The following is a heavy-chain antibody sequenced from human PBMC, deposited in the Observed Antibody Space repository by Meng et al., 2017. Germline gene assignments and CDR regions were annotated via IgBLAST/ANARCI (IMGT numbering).Heavy chain of an antibody. CDR1: GFSFSSYW. CDR3: ARDILGGAFDI. V-gene: IGHV3-7*01. D-gene: IGHD3-3*02. J-gene: IGHJ3*02. CDR2: IKEDGGKK. Sequence: GESLKISCAASGFSFSSYWMSWVRQAPGKGLEWVANIKEDGGKKFYVDSVKGRFTISRDNTNPSLDLQINSVRVEDTAVYYCARDILGGAFDIWGQGTMVT.